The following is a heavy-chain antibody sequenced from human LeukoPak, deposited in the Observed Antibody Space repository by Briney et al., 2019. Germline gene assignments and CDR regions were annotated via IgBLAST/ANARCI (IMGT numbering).Heavy chain of an antibody. CDR1: GLTFSDYY. Sequence: GGSLRLSCAASGLTFSDYYMSWLRQAPGKGLEWVSYISSSGNSIYYADSVKGRITISRDNAKNSLYLQMNSLRAEDTAVYYCARDRYYDSSGYSLYWGQGTLVTVSS. CDR2: ISSSGNSI. V-gene: IGHV3-11*04. CDR3: ARDRYYDSSGYSLY. D-gene: IGHD3-22*01. J-gene: IGHJ4*02.